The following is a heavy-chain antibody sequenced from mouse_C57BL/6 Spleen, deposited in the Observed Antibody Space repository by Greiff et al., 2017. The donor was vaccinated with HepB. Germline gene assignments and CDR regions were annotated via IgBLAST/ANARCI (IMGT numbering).Heavy chain of an antibody. Sequence: EVKLQESGPGLVKPSQSLSLTCSVTGYSITSGYYWNWIRQFPGNKLEWMGYISYDGSNNYNPSLKNRISITRDTSKNQFFLKLNSVTTEDTATYYCARGGNYFFYFDYWGQGTTLTVSS. J-gene: IGHJ2*01. CDR1: GYSITSGYY. CDR2: ISYDGSN. D-gene: IGHD2-1*01. V-gene: IGHV3-6*01. CDR3: ARGGNYFFYFDY.